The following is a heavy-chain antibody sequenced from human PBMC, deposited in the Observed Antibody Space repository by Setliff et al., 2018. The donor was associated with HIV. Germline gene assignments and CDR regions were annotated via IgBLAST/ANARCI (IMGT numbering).Heavy chain of an antibody. V-gene: IGHV1-69*05. Sequence: GASVKVSCKASGGTFSSYAISWVRQAPGQGLEWMGGIIPMSGVPKYAQKFQGRVTITTDESTSTAYMELSGLRSEDTAVYYCARDFGGYCSSMSCPGLFDPWGQGTLVTVSS. CDR3: ARDFGGYCSSMSCPGLFDP. D-gene: IGHD2-2*01. J-gene: IGHJ5*02. CDR2: IIPMSGVP. CDR1: GGTFSSYA.